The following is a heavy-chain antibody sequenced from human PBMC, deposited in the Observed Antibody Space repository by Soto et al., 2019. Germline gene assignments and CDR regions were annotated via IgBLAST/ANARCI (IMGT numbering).Heavy chain of an antibody. J-gene: IGHJ6*02. CDR2: IIPIFGTA. V-gene: IGHV1-69*13. CDR1: GGSFSSYA. CDR3: ARAIRFLEWLPLYYYYGMDV. D-gene: IGHD3-3*01. Sequence: ASVKVSCKASGGSFSSYAISWVRQAPGQGLEWMGGIIPIFGTANYAQKFQGRVTITADESTSTAYMELSSLRSEDTAVYYCARAIRFLEWLPLYYYYGMDVWGQGTTVTVSS.